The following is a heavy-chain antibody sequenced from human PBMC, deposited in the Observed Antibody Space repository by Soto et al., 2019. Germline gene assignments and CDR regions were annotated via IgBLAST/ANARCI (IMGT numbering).Heavy chain of an antibody. CDR2: INPVDSDT. CDR3: ARHICDSSSWYEFTDCGPYYYYGMEV. J-gene: IGHJ6*02. D-gene: IGHD6-13*01. Sequence: PGESLKISCQGFGCSFTSFWIGWVRQMPGKGLEWMGIINPVDSDTRYSPSFQGQVTISVDKSITTAYLQWSSLKASDTAMYYCARHICDSSSWYEFTDCGPYYYYGMEVWGQGTTVTVSS. V-gene: IGHV5-51*01. CDR1: GCSFTSFW.